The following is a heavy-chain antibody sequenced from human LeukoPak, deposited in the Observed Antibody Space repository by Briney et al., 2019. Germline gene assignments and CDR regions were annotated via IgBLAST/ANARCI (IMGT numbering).Heavy chain of an antibody. J-gene: IGHJ4*02. D-gene: IGHD3-16*01. CDR1: GGSFSGYF. CDR3: ARATTTLVVDY. CDR2: INHSGNT. Sequence: SETLSLTCAVYGGSFSGYFWSWIRQPPGKGLEWIGEINHSGNTNYNPSLKSRVTISVDTSKNQFSLKLSSVTAADTAVYYCARATTTLVVDYWGQGTLVTVSS. V-gene: IGHV4-34*01.